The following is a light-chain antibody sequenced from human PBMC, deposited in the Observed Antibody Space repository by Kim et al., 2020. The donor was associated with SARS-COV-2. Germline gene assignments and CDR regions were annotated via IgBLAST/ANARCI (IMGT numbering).Light chain of an antibody. Sequence: FPGDRATLSCRASQTVTKDYLAWYQQKPGQAPRLLIYDASYRATGTPDRFSGSGSGTDFTLTISRLEPEDFAVYYCQQSSYSPRTFGQGTKVDIK. CDR3: QQSSYSPRT. V-gene: IGKV3-20*01. J-gene: IGKJ1*01. CDR2: DAS. CDR1: QTVTKDY.